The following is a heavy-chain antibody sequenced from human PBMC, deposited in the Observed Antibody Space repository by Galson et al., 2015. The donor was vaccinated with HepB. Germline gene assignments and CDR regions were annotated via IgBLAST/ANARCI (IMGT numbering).Heavy chain of an antibody. D-gene: IGHD4-17*01. CDR3: ARDHSGYGDYVSWFDP. CDR2: ISFDGTNK. V-gene: IGHV3-30-3*01. J-gene: IGHJ5*02. CDR1: GFTFSSYA. Sequence: SLRLSCAASGFTFSSYAMHWVRQAPGKGLEWVAVISFDGTNKYDAESVQGRFTISRDNSKNTLYLQMNSLRAEDTAVYYCARDHSGYGDYVSWFDPWGQGTLVTVSS.